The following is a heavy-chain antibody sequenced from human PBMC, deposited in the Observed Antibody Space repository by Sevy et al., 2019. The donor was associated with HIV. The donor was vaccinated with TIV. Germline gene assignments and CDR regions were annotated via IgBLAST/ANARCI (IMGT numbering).Heavy chain of an antibody. CDR3: YSSSPSRHKSNWFDP. CDR1: GFTFSSYS. J-gene: IGHJ5*02. CDR2: ISSSSSYI. V-gene: IGHV3-21*01. D-gene: IGHD6-6*01. Sequence: GGSLRLSCAASGFTFSSYSMNWVRQAPGKGLEWVSSISSSSSYIYYADSVKGRFTISRDNAKNSLYLQMNSLRAEDTAVYYCYSSSPSRHKSNWFDPWGQGTLVTVSS.